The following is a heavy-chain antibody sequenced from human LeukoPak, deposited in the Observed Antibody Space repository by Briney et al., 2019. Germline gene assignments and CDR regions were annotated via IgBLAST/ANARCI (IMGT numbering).Heavy chain of an antibody. Sequence: KPGGSLRLSCAASGFIFSSYWMSWVRQAPGKGLEWVGRIKSKTDGGTTDYAAPVKGRFTISRDDSKNTLYLQMNSLKTEDTAVYYCTTETYYYGSGSLDYWGQGTLVTVSS. CDR3: TTETYYYGSGSLDY. CDR2: IKSKTDGGTT. V-gene: IGHV3-15*01. CDR1: GFIFSSYW. J-gene: IGHJ4*02. D-gene: IGHD3-10*01.